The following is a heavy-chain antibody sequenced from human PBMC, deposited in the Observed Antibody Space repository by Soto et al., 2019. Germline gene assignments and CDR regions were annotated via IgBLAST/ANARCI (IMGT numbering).Heavy chain of an antibody. CDR3: ARTYDLGLRDWFDP. D-gene: IGHD3-16*01. J-gene: IGHJ5*02. Sequence: PSETLSLTCSVSGGSINSGGYHWTWIRQHPEKGLEWIGYIYYRGNTYYNPSLRSRLTISVDTSKNQFSLNLTSVTAADTAVYYCARTYDLGLRDWFDPWGQGNLVTVSS. CDR2: IYYRGNT. V-gene: IGHV4-31*03. CDR1: GGSINSGGYH.